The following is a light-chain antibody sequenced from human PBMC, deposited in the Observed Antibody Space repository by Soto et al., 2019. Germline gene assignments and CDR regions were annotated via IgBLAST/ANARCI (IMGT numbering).Light chain of an antibody. J-gene: IGKJ3*01. CDR3: QQYNSYLFT. V-gene: IGKV1-5*01. Sequence: DIQMTQSPSTLSASVGDRVTITCRASPSISSWLAWYQQKPGKAPKLLIYDASSLESGVPSRFSGSGSGTDFTLTISSLQPDDFATYYCQQYNSYLFTFGPGTKVDIK. CDR2: DAS. CDR1: PSISSW.